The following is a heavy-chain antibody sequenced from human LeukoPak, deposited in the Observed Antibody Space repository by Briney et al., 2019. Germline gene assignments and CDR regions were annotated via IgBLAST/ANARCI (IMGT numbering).Heavy chain of an antibody. CDR2: IYYSGST. CDR1: GGSISSSSYY. Sequence: SETLSLTCTVSGGSISSSSYYWGWIRQPPGKGLEWIGSIYYSGSTYYNPSLKSRVTISVDTSKNQFSLKLGSVTAADTVVYYCASVLRYFDWLLYDAENDAFDIWGQGTMVTVSS. D-gene: IGHD3-9*01. J-gene: IGHJ3*02. V-gene: IGHV4-39*01. CDR3: ASVLRYFDWLLYDAENDAFDI.